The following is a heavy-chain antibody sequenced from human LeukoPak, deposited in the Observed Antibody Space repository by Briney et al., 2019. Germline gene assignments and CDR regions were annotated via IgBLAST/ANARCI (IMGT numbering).Heavy chain of an antibody. Sequence: SQTLSLTCTVSGGSISSGDYYWSWIRQPPGKGLEWIGYIYYSGSTYYNPSLKSRVTISVDTSKNQFSLKLSSVTAADTAVYYCARSAESGSYSFDYWGQGTLVTVSS. V-gene: IGHV4-30-4*08. J-gene: IGHJ4*02. CDR1: GGSISSGDYY. D-gene: IGHD1-26*01. CDR2: IYYSGST. CDR3: ARSAESGSYSFDY.